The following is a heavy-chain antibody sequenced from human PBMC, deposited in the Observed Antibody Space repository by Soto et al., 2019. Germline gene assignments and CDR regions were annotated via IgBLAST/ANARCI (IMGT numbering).Heavy chain of an antibody. CDR2: IRSKAYGGAT. J-gene: IGHJ6*02. CDR1: GLTFGDHA. V-gene: IGHV3-49*04. CDR3: TRDYYDTRGYYTMDV. Sequence: GGSLRLSCTASGLTFGDHAMSWVRQAPGKGLEWVGFIRSKAYGGATEYAASVKGRFTFSRDDSKSIAYPQMNSLKTEDTAVYYCTRDYYDTRGYYTMDVWGQGTAVTVSS. D-gene: IGHD3-22*01.